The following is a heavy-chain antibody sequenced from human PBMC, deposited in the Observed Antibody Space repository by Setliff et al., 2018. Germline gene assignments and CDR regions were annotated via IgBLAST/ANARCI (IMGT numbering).Heavy chain of an antibody. CDR2: ISPYSGNT. V-gene: IGHV1-18*01. Sequence: ASVKVSCKTSGFGFTTFGFSWVRQAPGQGLEWLGSISPYSGNTNYPQWLQDRVTMTTDTSTSTAYMELRSLRSDDTAVYYCARYITGTTPADYWGQGTLVTVSS. J-gene: IGHJ4*02. D-gene: IGHD1-7*01. CDR1: GFGFTTFG. CDR3: ARYITGTTPADY.